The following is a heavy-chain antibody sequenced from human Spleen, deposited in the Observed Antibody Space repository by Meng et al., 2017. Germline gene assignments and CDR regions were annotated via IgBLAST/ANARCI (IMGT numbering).Heavy chain of an antibody. Sequence: GESLKISCAASGFTFSDYTMHWVRQTPGKGLEYVSAISHNGGRTYYADSVKGRFTISRDDSKNTLFLHMGSLRSEDMAFYYCARSYHMSFSATSWFDYWGQGTVVTVSS. D-gene: IGHD1-14*01. V-gene: IGHV3-64*02. CDR1: GFTFSDYT. CDR2: ISHNGGRT. CDR3: ARSYHMSFSATSWFDY. J-gene: IGHJ5*01.